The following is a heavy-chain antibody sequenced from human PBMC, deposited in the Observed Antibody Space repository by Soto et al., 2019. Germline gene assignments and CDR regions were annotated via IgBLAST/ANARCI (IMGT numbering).Heavy chain of an antibody. CDR2: ISFDGSSE. D-gene: IGHD3-22*01. V-gene: IGHV3-30-3*02. Sequence: QLVESGGRGVQPGKSLRLSCAASEFTFSSYAMHWVRQAPGRGLEWVALISFDGSSEYYADSVKGRFIISRDNSKDTLFLQMNTLRVEDTAVYYCAKTRLYDNNEYHRDGFDVWGPGTAVTVSS. J-gene: IGHJ3*01. CDR1: EFTFSSYA. CDR3: AKTRLYDNNEYHRDGFDV.